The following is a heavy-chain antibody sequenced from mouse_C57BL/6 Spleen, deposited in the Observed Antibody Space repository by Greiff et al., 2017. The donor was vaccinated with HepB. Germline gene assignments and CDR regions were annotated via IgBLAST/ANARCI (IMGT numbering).Heavy chain of an antibody. D-gene: IGHD2-1*01. Sequence: EVKLVESGEGLVKPGGSLKLSCAASGFTFSSYAMSWVRQTPEKRLEWVAYISSGGDYIYYADTVKGRFTISRDHARNTLYLQMSGLKSEDTAMYYCTRYGNYAMDYWGQGTAVTVSS. CDR1: GFTFSSYA. V-gene: IGHV5-9-1*02. J-gene: IGHJ4*01. CDR3: TRYGNYAMDY. CDR2: ISSGGDYI.